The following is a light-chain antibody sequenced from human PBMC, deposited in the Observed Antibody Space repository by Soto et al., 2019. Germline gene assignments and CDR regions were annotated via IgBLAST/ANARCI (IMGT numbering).Light chain of an antibody. Sequence: EIVLTQSPGTLSLSPGERATLSCRASQSVSSCYLAWYQQKPGQAPRLLIYGASSRATGIPDRFSGSGSGTDFTLTISRLEPEDFAVYYCQQYGSSTGTFGQGTKVDIK. J-gene: IGKJ1*01. CDR2: GAS. CDR3: QQYGSSTGT. V-gene: IGKV3-20*01. CDR1: QSVSSCY.